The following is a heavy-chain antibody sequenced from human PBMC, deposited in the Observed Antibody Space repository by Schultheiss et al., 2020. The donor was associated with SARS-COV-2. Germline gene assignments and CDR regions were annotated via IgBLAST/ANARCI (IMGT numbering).Heavy chain of an antibody. D-gene: IGHD6-6*01. V-gene: IGHV3-30*04. CDR2: ISYDGSNK. CDR1: GFTFSSYA. Sequence: GESLKISCAASGFTFSSYAMHWVRQAPGKGLEWVAVISYDGSNKYYADSVKGRFTISRDNSKNTLYLQMNSLRAEDTAVYYCAKDLYSSYDYWGQGTLVTVSS. CDR3: AKDLYSSYDY. J-gene: IGHJ4*02.